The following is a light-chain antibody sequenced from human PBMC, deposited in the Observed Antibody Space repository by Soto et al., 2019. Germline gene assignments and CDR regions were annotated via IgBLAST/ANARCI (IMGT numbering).Light chain of an antibody. CDR2: DAA. J-gene: IGKJ2*02. Sequence: ETVLTQSPGTLSLSPGERATLSCRASQSFISTYLAWYQQKPGHAPRLLIFDAASRAPGIPDRLIGSGSGTDFTLTSSRLEPEDFAVYFCQQYGTSPCTFGQGTKLEIK. CDR3: QQYGTSPCT. CDR1: QSFISTY. V-gene: IGKV3-20*01.